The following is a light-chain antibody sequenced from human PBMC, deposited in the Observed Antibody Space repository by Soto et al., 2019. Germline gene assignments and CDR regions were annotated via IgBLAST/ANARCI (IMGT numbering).Light chain of an antibody. J-gene: IGKJ4*01. CDR1: QTVSRN. CDR3: QQYNNWPRAT. V-gene: IGKV3-15*01. CDR2: DIS. Sequence: EVVLTQSPDTLSVSPGERATLSCRASQTVSRNLAWYQQRPGQAPRLLIYDISNRAAGVPARFSGSGSGTEFNLTISSLQSEDFGVYYCQQYNNWPRATFGGGTKVDI.